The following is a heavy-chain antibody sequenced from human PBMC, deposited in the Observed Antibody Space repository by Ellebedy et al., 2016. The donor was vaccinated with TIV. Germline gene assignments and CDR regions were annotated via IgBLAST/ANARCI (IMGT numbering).Heavy chain of an antibody. CDR3: ARSYAGFSSYWYFDL. CDR1: GGSFSGYY. J-gene: IGHJ2*01. V-gene: IGHV4-34*01. D-gene: IGHD2/OR15-2a*01. Sequence: SETLSLXCAVYGGSFSGYYWSWNRQPPGKGLEWIGEINHSGSTNYNPSLKSRVTISVDTSKNQFSLKLSSVTAADTAVYYCARSYAGFSSYWYFDLWGRGTLVTVSS. CDR2: INHSGST.